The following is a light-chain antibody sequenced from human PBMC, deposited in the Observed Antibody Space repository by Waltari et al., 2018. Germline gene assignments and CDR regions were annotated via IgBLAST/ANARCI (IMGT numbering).Light chain of an antibody. CDR3: QTGGHGTGV. CDR2: VNSDGSH. Sequence: QLVLTQSPSASASLGASVKLTCTLSSGHSSNVIAWHQQQPEKGPRYLMKVNSDGSHSKGDKIPDRFSGSSAGAEHYVTSSSLRSEDEADYYCQTGGHGTGVFGGGTKLTVL. V-gene: IGLV4-69*01. CDR1: SGHSSNV. J-gene: IGLJ3*02.